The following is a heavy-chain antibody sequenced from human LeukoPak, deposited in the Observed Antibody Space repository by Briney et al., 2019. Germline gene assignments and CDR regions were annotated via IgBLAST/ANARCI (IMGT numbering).Heavy chain of an antibody. D-gene: IGHD6-13*01. CDR2: ICSCCSTL. CDR1: GFTFSSYE. CDR3: ARDGFGYSFDS. V-gene: IGHV3-48*03. J-gene: IGHJ4*02. Sequence: GVSERLSCAASGFTFSSYEMSWVRPAPGKGLEWVSYICSCCSTLYFAASVKGRFTISRDHAKNSLYLKMNSLRPEDTAFYYCARDGFGYSFDSWGQGTLLTAS.